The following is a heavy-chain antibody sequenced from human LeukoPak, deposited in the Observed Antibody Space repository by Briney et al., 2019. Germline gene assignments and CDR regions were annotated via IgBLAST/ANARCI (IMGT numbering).Heavy chain of an antibody. V-gene: IGHV1-46*01. CDR2: INPSGGST. Sequence: GASVKVSCKASGYTFTSYYMHWVRQAPGQGLEWMGIINPSGGSTSYAQKFQGRVTMTRGTSTSTVYMELSSLRSEDTAVYYCARDPREYYYYMDVWGKGTTVTVSS. CDR3: ARDPREYYYYMDV. D-gene: IGHD5-24*01. CDR1: GYTFTSYY. J-gene: IGHJ6*03.